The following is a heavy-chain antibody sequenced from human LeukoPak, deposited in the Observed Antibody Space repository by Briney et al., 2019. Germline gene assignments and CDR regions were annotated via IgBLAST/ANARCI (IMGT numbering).Heavy chain of an antibody. D-gene: IGHD6-13*01. V-gene: IGHV4-39*01. CDR3: GALAAAGRDQGDY. CDR2: IYYSGST. J-gene: IGHJ4*02. Sequence: SETLSLTCTVSGGSISSSSYYWGWIRQPPGKGLEWIGSIYYSGSTYYNPSLKSRVTISVDTSKNQFSLKLSSVTAADTAVYYCGALAAAGRDQGDYWGQGTLVTVSS. CDR1: GGSISSSSYY.